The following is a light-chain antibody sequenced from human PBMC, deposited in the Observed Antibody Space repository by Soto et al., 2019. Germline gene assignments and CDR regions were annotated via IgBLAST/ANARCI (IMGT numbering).Light chain of an antibody. CDR3: QQSYSVPLT. Sequence: DIQMTQSPSSLSASVGDRVTITCRSSQNILTYLNWYQQRPGEAPRFLIYAASNLQDGVPSRFSGSESGTEFTFTISSLQPEDFATYYCQQSYSVPLTFGQGTKLEMK. V-gene: IGKV1-39*01. CDR2: AAS. J-gene: IGKJ2*01. CDR1: QNILTY.